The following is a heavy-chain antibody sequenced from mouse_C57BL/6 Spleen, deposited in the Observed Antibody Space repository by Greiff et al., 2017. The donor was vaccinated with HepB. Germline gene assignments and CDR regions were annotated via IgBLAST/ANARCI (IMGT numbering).Heavy chain of an antibody. V-gene: IGHV1-22*01. D-gene: IGHD2-3*01. CDR1: GYTFPDYN. Sequence: EVQLQQSGPELVKPGASVKMSCKASGYTFPDYNMHWVKQSHGKSLEWIGYINPNNGGTSYNQKFKGKATLTVNKSSSTAYMELRSLTSEDSAVYYCAGYSYYFDYWGQGTTLTVSS. CDR3: AGYSYYFDY. J-gene: IGHJ2*01. CDR2: INPNNGGT.